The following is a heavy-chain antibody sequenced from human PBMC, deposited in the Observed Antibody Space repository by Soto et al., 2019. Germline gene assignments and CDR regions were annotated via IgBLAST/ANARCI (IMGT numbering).Heavy chain of an antibody. D-gene: IGHD6-13*01. Sequence: SETLSLTCTVSGGSMIAYYWNWMRQPPGKGLQWIGYTYYSGSTTYNPSLKSRVTISVDSSKNQFSLKLDSVTPADTAVYYCARVRGTAGKRYFDYWGPGTLVTVS. V-gene: IGHV4-59*01. CDR1: GGSMIAYY. J-gene: IGHJ4*02. CDR3: ARVRGTAGKRYFDY. CDR2: TYYSGST.